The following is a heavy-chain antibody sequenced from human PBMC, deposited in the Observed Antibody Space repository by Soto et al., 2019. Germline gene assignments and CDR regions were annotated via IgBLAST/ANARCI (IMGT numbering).Heavy chain of an antibody. D-gene: IGHD3-3*02. V-gene: IGHV3-74*01. CDR3: VRYRPVPIRGGYYYYSRLEG. Sequence: GGSLRLSCAASGFSFNDNWMHWVRQVPGKGLMWVSRLKRDGRDTIYADSVKGRFTVSRGSAKNTLYLQMNSLRVEDTAVYYCVRYRPVPIRGGYYYYSRLEGWGKGSTVTASS. CDR1: GFSFNDNW. J-gene: IGHJ6*01. CDR2: LKRDGRDT.